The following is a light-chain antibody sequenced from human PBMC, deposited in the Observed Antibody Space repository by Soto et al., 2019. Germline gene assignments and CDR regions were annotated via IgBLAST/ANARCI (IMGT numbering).Light chain of an antibody. Sequence: DIQMTQSPSSLSASVGDRVTITCRASHDISNYLAWYLQKPGKVPKLLIYGASTLKSGVPSRFSGSGYGTDFTLTISSLQPEDVATYYCQKYDSAPWTFGQGTK. V-gene: IGKV1-27*01. CDR2: GAS. CDR1: HDISNY. CDR3: QKYDSAPWT. J-gene: IGKJ1*01.